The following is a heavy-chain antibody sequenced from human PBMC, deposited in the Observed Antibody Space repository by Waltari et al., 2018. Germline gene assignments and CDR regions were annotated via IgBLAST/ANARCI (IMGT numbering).Heavy chain of an antibody. D-gene: IGHD6-13*01. CDR2: ISGSGGST. CDR1: GFTFSSYA. V-gene: IGHV3-23*01. J-gene: IGHJ3*01. CDR3: VRVQGSSSYTFDL. Sequence: EVQLLESGGGLVQPGGSLRLSCAASGFTFSSYAMSWVRQAPGKGVEWVSAISGSGGSTYYADSVKGRFTISRDNSKNTLYLQMNSLKTEDTAVYYCVRVQGSSSYTFDLWGQGTMVTVSS.